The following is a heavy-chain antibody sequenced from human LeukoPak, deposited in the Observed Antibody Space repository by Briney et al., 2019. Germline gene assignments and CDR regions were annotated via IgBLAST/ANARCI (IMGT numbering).Heavy chain of an antibody. CDR2: TYTGGNS. V-gene: IGHV3-53*01. J-gene: IGHJ5*02. CDR1: GFTVSSIH. D-gene: IGHD6-6*01. Sequence: GGSLRLSCAASGFTVSSIHMVWVRQAPGKGLEWVSVTYTGGNSYYADSVKGRFIISRDISKNTLFLQMNSLRADDTAVYYCAKSSPRPGDRWGQGTLVIVSS. CDR3: AKSSPRPGDR.